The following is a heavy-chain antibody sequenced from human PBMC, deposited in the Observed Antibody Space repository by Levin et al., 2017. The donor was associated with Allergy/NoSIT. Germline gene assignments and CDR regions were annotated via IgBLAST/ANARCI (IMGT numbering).Heavy chain of an antibody. V-gene: IGHV3-64D*06. CDR2: ISSNGGST. CDR1: GFTFSSYA. J-gene: IGHJ3*02. Sequence: PGGSLRLSCSASGFTFSSYAMHWVRQAPGKGLEYVSAISSNGGSTYYADSVKGRFTISRDNSKNTLYLQMSSLRAEDTAVYYCVKDQRQGRLRGAFDIWGQGTMVTVSS. CDR3: VKDQRQGRLRGAFDI. D-gene: IGHD3-16*01.